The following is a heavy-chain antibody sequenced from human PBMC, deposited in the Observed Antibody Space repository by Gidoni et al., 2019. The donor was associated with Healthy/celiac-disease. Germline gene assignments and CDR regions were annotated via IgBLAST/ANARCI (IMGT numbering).Heavy chain of an antibody. CDR3: ARDEGLPYSSPIDY. V-gene: IGHV3-30-3*01. CDR1: GFTFSSYA. J-gene: IGHJ4*02. CDR2: ISYDGSNK. D-gene: IGHD6-13*01. Sequence: CPASGFTFSSYAMHWVRQAPGKGLEWVAVISYDGSNKYYADSVKGRFTISRDNSKNTLYLQMNSLRAEDTAVYYCARDEGLPYSSPIDYWGQGTLVTVSS.